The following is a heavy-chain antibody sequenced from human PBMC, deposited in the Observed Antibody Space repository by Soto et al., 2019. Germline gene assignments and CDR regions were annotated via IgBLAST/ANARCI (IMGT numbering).Heavy chain of an antibody. Sequence: SETLSLTCTVSGGSVSSINYYWSWIRQPPGKGLEWIGCIYYTGNTNYNPSLKSRVTISVDTFKIQFSLRLSSLTPADTAVYYCTRVLRGDYWLDHWGQGTLVTVSS. V-gene: IGHV4-61*01. CDR3: TRVLRGDYWLDH. CDR1: GGSVSSINYY. J-gene: IGHJ5*02. CDR2: IYYTGNT. D-gene: IGHD2-21*02.